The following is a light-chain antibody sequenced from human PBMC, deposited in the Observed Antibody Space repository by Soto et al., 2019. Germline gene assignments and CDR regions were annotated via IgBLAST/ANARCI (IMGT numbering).Light chain of an antibody. CDR3: SSYTSSNTLEV. V-gene: IGLV2-14*01. J-gene: IGLJ1*01. CDR1: SRDVGGSNY. CDR2: EVS. Sequence: QSALIQPASVFGSPGQSITISCTGTSRDVGGSNYVSWYQHHPHRAPKLLIYEVSYRPSGVSSRFSGSKSGNTASLTISGLQAEDEADYYCSSYTSSNTLEVFGVGTKVTVL.